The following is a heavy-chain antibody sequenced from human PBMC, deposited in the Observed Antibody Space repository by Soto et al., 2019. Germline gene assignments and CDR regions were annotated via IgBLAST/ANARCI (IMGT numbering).Heavy chain of an antibody. CDR2: ISYSGTT. CDR3: ATMGTPVTGLYYFDY. V-gene: IGHV4-30-4*01. Sequence: SETLSHTCTVSDVSIRSCNYFWRWIRQPPGKGLEWIGFISYSGTTHYSASLRSRVSISVDTSKNQFSLDLSSVTAADTAVYYCATMGTPVTGLYYFDYWGQGTLVT. J-gene: IGHJ4*02. CDR1: DVSIRSCNYF. D-gene: IGHD4-17*01.